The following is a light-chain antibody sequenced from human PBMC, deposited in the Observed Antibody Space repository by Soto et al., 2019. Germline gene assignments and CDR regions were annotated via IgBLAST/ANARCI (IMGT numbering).Light chain of an antibody. CDR1: QSVGTY. CDR2: DAC. J-gene: IGKJ1*01. CDR3: QQYNSYPCT. Sequence: ENVLTQSPCTLSWSPEEIATLSCRASQSVGTYLAWYQHKPGEAARILNFDACKRATGIPARFSGSGSGKEFTLTISRLQPEDFATYYCQQYNSYPCTFGQGTKL. V-gene: IGKV3-11*01.